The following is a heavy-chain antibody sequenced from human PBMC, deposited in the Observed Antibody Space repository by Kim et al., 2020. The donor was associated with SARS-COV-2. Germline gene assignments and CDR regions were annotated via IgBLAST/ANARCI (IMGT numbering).Heavy chain of an antibody. D-gene: IGHD4-4*01. CDR3: TKVYSNYFDY. J-gene: IGHJ4*02. Sequence: STCSAESVKGRFTISRDNSKNTLYLQMNNLRAEDTAVYYCTKVYSNYFDYWGQGTLVTVSS. V-gene: IGHV3-23*01. CDR2: ST.